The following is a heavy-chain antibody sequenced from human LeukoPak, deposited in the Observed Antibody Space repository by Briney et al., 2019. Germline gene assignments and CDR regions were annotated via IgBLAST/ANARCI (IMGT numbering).Heavy chain of an antibody. CDR2: MNPNSGNT. D-gene: IGHD3-3*01. V-gene: IGHV1-8*01. CDR3: ARDFKYYDFWSGSGYGMDV. Sequence: GASVKVSCKASGYTFTSYDINWVRQATGRGLEWMGWMNPNSGNTGYAQKFQGRVTMTRNTSISTAYMELSSLRSEDTAVYYCARDFKYYDFWSGSGYGMDVWGQGTTVTVSS. CDR1: GYTFTSYD. J-gene: IGHJ6*02.